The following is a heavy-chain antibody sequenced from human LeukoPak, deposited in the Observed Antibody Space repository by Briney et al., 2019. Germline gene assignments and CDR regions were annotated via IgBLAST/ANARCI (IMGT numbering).Heavy chain of an antibody. V-gene: IGHV3-21*01. J-gene: IGHJ4*02. CDR2: ISSSGSFI. D-gene: IGHD6-13*01. CDR1: GFTFSTYS. CDR3: ARVSGYSGTWYVDY. Sequence: GGSLRLSCAASGFTFSTYSMNWVRQAPGKGLEWVSSISSSGSFIHYADSVKGRFTISRDNANNSLYLQMNSLRAEDTAVYYCARVSGYSGTWYVDYWGQGTLVTVSS.